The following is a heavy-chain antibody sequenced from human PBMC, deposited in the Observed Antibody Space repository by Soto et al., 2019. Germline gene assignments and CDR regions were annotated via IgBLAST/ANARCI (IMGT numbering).Heavy chain of an antibody. J-gene: IGHJ5*02. V-gene: IGHV3-74*01. CDR3: PTWLGRYLNPNTWFDP. CDR2: INGDGSVT. CDR1: GFNFSNYL. Sequence: EVQLVESGGGLVQPGGSLRLSGVASGFNFSNYLMHWVRQAPGKGRMWVSRINGDGSVTTYADSVKGRFIISRDNAKNTLYLQMNSLGDEDTAVYYCPTWLGRYLNPNTWFDPWGKGNLVTVSS. D-gene: IGHD1-26*01.